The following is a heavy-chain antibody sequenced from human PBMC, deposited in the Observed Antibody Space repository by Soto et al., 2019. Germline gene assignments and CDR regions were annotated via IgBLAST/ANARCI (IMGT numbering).Heavy chain of an antibody. Sequence: QVQLVESGGGVVQPGRSLRLSCAASGFTFRNFGMHWVRQAPGKGLEWVAVISYDGTNKYYADSAKGRFTISRDNSKNTLYLQINSLRAEDTAVYYCAKAVPPFVVVTASDYWGQGTLVTVSS. CDR2: ISYDGTNK. V-gene: IGHV3-30*18. CDR1: GFTFRNFG. J-gene: IGHJ4*02. D-gene: IGHD2-21*02. CDR3: AKAVPPFVVVTASDY.